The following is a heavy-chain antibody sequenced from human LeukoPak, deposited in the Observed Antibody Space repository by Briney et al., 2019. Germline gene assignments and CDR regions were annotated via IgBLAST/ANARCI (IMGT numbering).Heavy chain of an antibody. V-gene: IGHV4-59*01. CDR2: IYYGGST. D-gene: IGHD2-2*01. CDR1: GGSISSYY. CDR3: ARVGGSSVFDY. Sequence: SETLSLTCTVSGGSISSYYWSWIRQPPGKGLEWIGYIYYGGSTNYNPSLKSRVTISVDTSKNQFSLKLSSVTAADTAVYYCARVGGSSVFDYWGQGTLVTVSS. J-gene: IGHJ4*02.